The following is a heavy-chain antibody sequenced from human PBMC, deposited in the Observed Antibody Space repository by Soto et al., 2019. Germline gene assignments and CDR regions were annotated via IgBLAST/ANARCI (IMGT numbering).Heavy chain of an antibody. CDR1: GFTFSNHY. Sequence: EVQLVESGGALVQPGGSLRLSCVASGFTFSNHYMSWVRQAPGKGLEWVADITQDGSSKFYVYSVKGRFTISRDNARNSLFLQMNRLRVEHTAVYYCAIDAWEETSALDWWGQVTLVTVS. CDR3: AIDAWEETSALDW. J-gene: IGHJ4*02. CDR2: ITQDGSSK. V-gene: IGHV3-7*01. D-gene: IGHD1-26*01.